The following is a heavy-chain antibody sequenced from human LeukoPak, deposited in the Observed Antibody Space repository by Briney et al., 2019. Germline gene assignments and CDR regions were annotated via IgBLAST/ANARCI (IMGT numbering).Heavy chain of an antibody. CDR2: ISFSGGST. J-gene: IGHJ6*02. Sequence: GGSLRLSCAASGFSFNSNVMSWVRQAPGKGLEWVSAISFSGGSTHYADSVKGRFTISRDNSKNTLYLQMNSLRAEDTAVYYCAKEAFNWLRSHYYGVDVWGQGTTVTVSS. D-gene: IGHD5-12*01. CDR3: AKEAFNWLRSHYYGVDV. V-gene: IGHV3-23*01. CDR1: GFSFNSNV.